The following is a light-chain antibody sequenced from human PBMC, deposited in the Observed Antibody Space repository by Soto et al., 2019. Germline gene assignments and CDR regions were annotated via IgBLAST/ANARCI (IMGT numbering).Light chain of an antibody. J-gene: IGLJ2*01. V-gene: IGLV2-14*01. CDR1: SSDVGGYNY. Sequence: QSALTQPASVSGSPGQSITISCTGTSSDVGGYNYVSWYQQHPGKAPKLMIYDVSNWPSGVSNRFSGSKSGNTASLTISGLQAEDEADYYCSSYTSSNTLVVFGGGNKVTVL. CDR3: SSYTSSNTLVV. CDR2: DVS.